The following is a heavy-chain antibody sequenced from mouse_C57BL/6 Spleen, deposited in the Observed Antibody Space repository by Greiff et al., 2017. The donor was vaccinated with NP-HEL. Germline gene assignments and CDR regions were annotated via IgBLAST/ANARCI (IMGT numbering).Heavy chain of an antibody. CDR3: ARSTPRAMDY. CDR2: ISNGGGST. J-gene: IGHJ4*01. D-gene: IGHD2-1*01. V-gene: IGHV5-12*01. CDR1: GFTFSDYY. Sequence: EVQGVESGGGLVQPGGSLKLSCAASGFTFSDYYMYWVRQTPEKRLEWVAYISNGGGSTYYPDTVKGRFTISRDNAKNTLYLQMSRLKSEDTAMYYCARSTPRAMDYWGQGTSVTVSS.